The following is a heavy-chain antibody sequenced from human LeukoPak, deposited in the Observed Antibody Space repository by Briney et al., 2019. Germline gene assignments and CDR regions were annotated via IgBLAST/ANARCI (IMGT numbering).Heavy chain of an antibody. D-gene: IGHD2-15*01. CDR1: GFTFSSYA. Sequence: PGGSLRLSCAASGFTFSSYAMSWVRQAPGKGLEWVSAISGSGGSPYYADSVKGRFTISRDNSKNTLYLQMNSLRAEDTAVYYCAKELCSGGSCYRGIFDYWGQGTLVTVSS. V-gene: IGHV3-23*01. CDR2: ISGSGGSP. CDR3: AKELCSGGSCYRGIFDY. J-gene: IGHJ4*02.